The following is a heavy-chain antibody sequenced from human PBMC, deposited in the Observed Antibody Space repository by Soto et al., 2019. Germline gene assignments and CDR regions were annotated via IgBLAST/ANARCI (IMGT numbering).Heavy chain of an antibody. J-gene: IGHJ6*02. CDR3: ARLVTATQNYYYGMDV. CDR2: ISSSGSTI. V-gene: IGHV3-11*01. Sequence: VGFLRLSCAASGFTFRDYYMTWIRQAPGKGLEWLSYISSSGSTIYYADSVKGRFTISRDNAKNSLFLQMNSLRAEDTAVYYCARLVTATQNYYYGMDVWGQGTTVTVSS. D-gene: IGHD1-20*01. CDR1: GFTFRDYY.